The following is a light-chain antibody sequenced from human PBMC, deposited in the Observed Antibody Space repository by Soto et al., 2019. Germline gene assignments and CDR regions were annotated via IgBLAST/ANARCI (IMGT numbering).Light chain of an antibody. J-gene: IGKJ5*01. CDR3: QQFSSYPIT. CDR1: QDTTTY. V-gene: IGKV1-9*01. CDR2: TAS. Sequence: DIQLTQSPSFLSASVGDRVTIACRASQDTTTYLAWYQQKPGKAPKLLISTASTLQSGVPSRFSGSGSGTEFTLTISSLQPEDFATYYCQQFSSYPITFGQGTRLDIK.